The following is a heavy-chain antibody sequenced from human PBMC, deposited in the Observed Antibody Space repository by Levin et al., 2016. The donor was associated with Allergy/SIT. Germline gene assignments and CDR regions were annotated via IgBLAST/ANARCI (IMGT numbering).Heavy chain of an antibody. Sequence: GGSLRLSCAASGFTFSSYSMNWVRQAPGKGLEWVSSISSSSSYIYYADSVKGRFTISRDNAKNSLYLQMNSLRAEDTAVYYCARDTNWGYEHFDYWGQGTLVTVSS. V-gene: IGHV3-21*01. J-gene: IGHJ4*02. CDR1: GFTFSSYS. CDR3: ARDTNWGYEHFDY. D-gene: IGHD5-12*01. CDR2: ISSSSSYI.